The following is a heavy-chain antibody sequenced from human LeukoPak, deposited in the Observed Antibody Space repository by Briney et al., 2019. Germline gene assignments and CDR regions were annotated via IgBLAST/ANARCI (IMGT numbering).Heavy chain of an antibody. CDR1: GGSISSGSYY. D-gene: IGHD1-26*01. CDR3: AREFSGSYYQYFDY. V-gene: IGHV4-61*02. J-gene: IGHJ4*02. CDR2: IYTSGST. Sequence: PSETLSLTCTVSGGSISSGSYYWSWIRQPAGKGLEWIGRIYTSGSTNYNPSLKSRVTISVDTSKNQFSLKLSSVTAADTAVYYCAREFSGSYYQYFDYWGQGTLVSVSS.